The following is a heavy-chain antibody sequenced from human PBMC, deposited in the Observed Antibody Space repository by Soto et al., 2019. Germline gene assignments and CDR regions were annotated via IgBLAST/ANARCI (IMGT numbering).Heavy chain of an antibody. CDR2: ISCCGGST. CDR3: ARDAGSGDQDSCYHYAFDY. Sequence: GGSLRLSCAASCFTFKKLAMGWVRHAPGEGLEWVSGISCCGGSTSYADSVKGRCSIARDNAKNSVYLHLHSLRAEDTAGYYCARDAGSGDQDSCYHYAFDYWGQGTLVTVSS. V-gene: IGHV3-23*01. D-gene: IGHD3-22*01. J-gene: IGHJ4*02. CDR1: CFTFKKLA.